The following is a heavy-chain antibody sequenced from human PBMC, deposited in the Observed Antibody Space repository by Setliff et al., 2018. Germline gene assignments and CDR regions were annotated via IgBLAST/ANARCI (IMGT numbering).Heavy chain of an antibody. CDR2: INTGGGSA. CDR1: GYAFSSYY. J-gene: IGHJ3*02. Sequence: ASVKVSCKASGYAFSSYYMYWVRQAPGQGLDWMGTINTGGGSASIVDQFRGRVTMTRDTSTSTIYLELTSLRSDDTAVYYCARDLNRWFGEFAFDIWGQGTMVTVSS. V-gene: IGHV1-46*01. D-gene: IGHD3-10*01. CDR3: ARDLNRWFGEFAFDI.